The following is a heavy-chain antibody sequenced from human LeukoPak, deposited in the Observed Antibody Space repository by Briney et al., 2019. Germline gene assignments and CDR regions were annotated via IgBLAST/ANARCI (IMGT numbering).Heavy chain of an antibody. V-gene: IGHV1-8*01. CDR3: ARDVIVVVPAAEVYYYYGMDV. CDR1: GYTFTSYD. CDR2: MNPNSGNT. J-gene: IGHJ6*02. Sequence: ASVKVSCKASGYTFTSYDINWVRQATGQGLEWMGWMNPNSGNTGYAQKFQGRVTMTRNTSISTAYMELSSLRSEDTAVYCCARDVIVVVPAAEVYYYYGMDVWGQGTTVTVSS. D-gene: IGHD2-2*01.